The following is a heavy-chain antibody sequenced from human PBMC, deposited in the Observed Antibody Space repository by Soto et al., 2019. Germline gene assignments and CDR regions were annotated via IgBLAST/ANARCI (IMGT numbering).Heavy chain of an antibody. Sequence: QVQLVESGGGLVKPGGSLRLSCAASGFTFSDYYMSWIRQAPGKGLEWVSYISGSGTTIYYADSVKGRFTISRDNAKNSLYLQMNSLRAEDTAVYYCARDSQAAIFGVVRDAFDIWGQGTMVTVS. CDR1: GFTFSDYY. CDR2: ISGSGTTI. V-gene: IGHV3-11*01. D-gene: IGHD3-3*02. CDR3: ARDSQAAIFGVVRDAFDI. J-gene: IGHJ3*02.